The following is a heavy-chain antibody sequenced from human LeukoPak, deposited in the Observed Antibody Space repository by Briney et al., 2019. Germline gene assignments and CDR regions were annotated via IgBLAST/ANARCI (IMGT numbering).Heavy chain of an antibody. V-gene: IGHV4-4*07. D-gene: IGHD2-21*01. CDR3: ARSFFVVSPASPYDAFEL. CDR1: SGSISNYY. J-gene: IGHJ3*01. CDR2: VYTSGST. Sequence: SETLSLTCTVSSGSISNYYWSWIRRTAGKGLEWIGRVYTSGSTSYNPSLKSRLTIPVDTSKDEVSLKLSSVTAAETAVYCCARSFFVVSPASPYDAFELWGQGTMVTVSS.